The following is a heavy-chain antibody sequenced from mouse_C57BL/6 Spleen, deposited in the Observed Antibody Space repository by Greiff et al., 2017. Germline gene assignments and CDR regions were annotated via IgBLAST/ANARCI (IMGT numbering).Heavy chain of an antibody. CDR2: IDPENGDT. CDR1: GFNIKDDY. Sequence: EVQLQQSGAELVRPGASVKLSCTASGFNIKDDYMHWVKQRPEQGLEWIGWIDPENGDTEYASKFQGKATITADTSSNTAYLQLSSLTSEDTAGYYCTARGGYDDYAMDDWGQGTSVTVSS. D-gene: IGHD2-2*01. V-gene: IGHV14-4*01. CDR3: TARGGYDDYAMDD. J-gene: IGHJ4*01.